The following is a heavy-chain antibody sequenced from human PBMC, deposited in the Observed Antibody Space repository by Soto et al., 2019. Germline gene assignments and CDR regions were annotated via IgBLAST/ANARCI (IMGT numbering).Heavy chain of an antibody. D-gene: IGHD6-6*01. Sequence: ASVKVSCKASGGTFSSYAISWVRQAPGQGLEWMGGIIPIFGTANYAQKFQGRVTITADESTSTAYMELSSLRSEDTAVYYCARASGYSSSSGREPFDYWGQGTLVTVSS. CDR1: GGTFSSYA. V-gene: IGHV1-69*13. CDR3: ARASGYSSSSGREPFDY. J-gene: IGHJ4*02. CDR2: IIPIFGTA.